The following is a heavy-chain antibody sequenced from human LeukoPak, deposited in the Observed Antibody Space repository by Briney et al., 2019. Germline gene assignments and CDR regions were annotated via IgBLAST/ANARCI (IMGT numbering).Heavy chain of an antibody. J-gene: IGHJ3*02. V-gene: IGHV3-48*04. D-gene: IGHD3-9*01. CDR3: ARTYYDILTGHVHDAFDI. CDR2: ISSSSSTI. CDR1: GFTFSSYS. Sequence: GGSLRLSCAASGFTFSSYSMNWVRQAPGKGLEWVSYISSSSSTIYYADSVKGRFTISRDNAKNSLYLQMNSLRAEDTAVYYCARTYYDILTGHVHDAFDIWGQGTMVTVSS.